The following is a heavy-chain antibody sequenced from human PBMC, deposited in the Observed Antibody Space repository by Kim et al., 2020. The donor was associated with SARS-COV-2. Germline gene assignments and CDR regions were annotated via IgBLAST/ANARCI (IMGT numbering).Heavy chain of an antibody. D-gene: IGHD3-22*01. CDR2: ISGSGGST. Sequence: GGSLRLSCAASGFTFSSYAMSWVRQAPGKGLEWVSAISGSGGSTYYADSVKGRFTISRDNSKNTLYLQMNSLRAEDTAVYYCAKRSAQETTYYYDSSGYFDYWGQGTLVTVSS. CDR1: GFTFSSYA. CDR3: AKRSAQETTYYYDSSGYFDY. J-gene: IGHJ4*02. V-gene: IGHV3-23*01.